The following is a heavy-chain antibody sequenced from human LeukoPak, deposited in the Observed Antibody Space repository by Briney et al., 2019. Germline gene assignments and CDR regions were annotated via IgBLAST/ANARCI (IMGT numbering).Heavy chain of an antibody. V-gene: IGHV3-7*03. CDR3: ARSSYSSSSSV. CDR2: INSDGSEG. D-gene: IGHD6-6*01. CDR1: GFTFSSYW. J-gene: IGHJ3*01. Sequence: GGSLRLSCAASGFTFSSYWMSWSRQAPGKGLEWVASINSDGSEGYYADVVKGRFTISRDNAKNSLYLQINSLRAEDTAVYYRARSSYSSSSSVWGQGTMVTVSS.